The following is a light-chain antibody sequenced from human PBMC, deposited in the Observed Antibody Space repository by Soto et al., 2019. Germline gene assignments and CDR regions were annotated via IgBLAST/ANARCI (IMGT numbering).Light chain of an antibody. Sequence: QSVLTQPPSASGTPGQRVTISCSGSSSNIGSNYVYWYQQLPGTAPKLLIYRNNQRPSGVPDRFSGSKSGTSASLAISGLRSEDVADYYCAAWDDSLSGRGVFGGGTQLTVL. CDR3: AAWDDSLSGRGV. V-gene: IGLV1-47*01. CDR2: RNN. CDR1: SSNIGSNY. J-gene: IGLJ2*01.